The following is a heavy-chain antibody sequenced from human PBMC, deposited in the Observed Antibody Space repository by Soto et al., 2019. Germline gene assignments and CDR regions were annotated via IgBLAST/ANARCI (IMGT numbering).Heavy chain of an antibody. D-gene: IGHD1-1*01. CDR1: GGSLDSLT. CDR3: VGQMLEPRDS. J-gene: IGHJ4*02. Sequence: QVPLVQSGAEMKEPGSSVRVSCKASGGSLDSLTISWLRQATGQGLERMGRIIPVVSMASSAEKFQDRIKIDADKSTNTIYTEVTNQRSDGTAMYYCVGQMLEPRDSWGQGAPIIVSS. V-gene: IGHV1-69*02. CDR2: IIPVVSMA.